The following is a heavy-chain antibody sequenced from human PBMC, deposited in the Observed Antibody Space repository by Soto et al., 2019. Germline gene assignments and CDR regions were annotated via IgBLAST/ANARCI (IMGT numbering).Heavy chain of an antibody. D-gene: IGHD2-15*01. V-gene: IGHV4-34*01. Sequence: PSETLSLTCAVYGGSFSGYYWSWIRQPPGKGLEWIGEINHSGSTNYNPSLKSRVTISVDTSKNQFSLKLSSVTAADTAVYYCARAGGIPGYCSGGSCYSDFDYWGQGTLVTVSS. CDR1: GGSFSGYY. J-gene: IGHJ4*02. CDR2: INHSGST. CDR3: ARAGGIPGYCSGGSCYSDFDY.